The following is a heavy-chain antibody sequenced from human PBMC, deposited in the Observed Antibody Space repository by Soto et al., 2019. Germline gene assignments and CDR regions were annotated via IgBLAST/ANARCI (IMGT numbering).Heavy chain of an antibody. D-gene: IGHD3-22*01. V-gene: IGHV1-69*08. J-gene: IGHJ5*02. CDR1: GGTFSTYT. Sequence: QVQLVQSGAEVKKPGSSVKVSCKASGGTFSTYTITWVRQAPGQGLEWMGRIIPIIGIINYAQKFQGRVNITADKFTVTAYMELTRLRSDDTAVYYCAGDPDSHYNDSHASSYPWGQGTLVTVSS. CDR3: AGDPDSHYNDSHASSYP. CDR2: IIPIIGII.